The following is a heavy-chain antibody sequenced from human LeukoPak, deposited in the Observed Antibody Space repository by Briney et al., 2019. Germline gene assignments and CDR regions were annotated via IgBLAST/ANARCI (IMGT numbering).Heavy chain of an antibody. V-gene: IGHV2-5*01. J-gene: IGHJ4*02. CDR3: AHRPRVLRYFDWFSDFDY. D-gene: IGHD3-9*01. Sequence: ESGPTLVNPTQTLTLTCTFSGFSLSTSGVGVGWIRQPPGKALEWLALIYWNDDKRYSPSLKSRLTITKDTSKNQVVLTMTNMDPVDTATYYYAHRPRVLRYFDWFSDFDYWGQGTLVTVSS. CDR2: IYWNDDK. CDR1: GFSLSTSGVG.